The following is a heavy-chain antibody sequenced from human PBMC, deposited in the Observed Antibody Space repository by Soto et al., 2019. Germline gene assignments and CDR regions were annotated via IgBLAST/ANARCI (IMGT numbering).Heavy chain of an antibody. CDR2: MYNSGST. Sequence: LSLTCTVSGGSVSSGSYYWSWIRQPPGKGLEWIGYMYNSGSTNYSPSLKSRVIISVDTSKNQFSLKLSSVTAADTAVYYCARVSSGWYYFDYWGQGTLVTVYS. CDR3: ARVSSGWYYFDY. V-gene: IGHV4-61*01. J-gene: IGHJ4*02. D-gene: IGHD6-19*01. CDR1: GGSVSSGSYY.